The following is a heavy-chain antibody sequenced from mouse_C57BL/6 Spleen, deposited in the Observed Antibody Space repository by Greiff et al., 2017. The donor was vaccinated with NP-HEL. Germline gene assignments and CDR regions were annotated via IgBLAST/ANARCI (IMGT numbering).Heavy chain of an antibody. CDR2: IDPEPGGT. CDR3: TRAYYGNYDFDY. Sequence: VQLQQSGAELVRPGASVTLSCKASGYTFTDYEMHWVKQTPVHGLEWIGAIDPEPGGTAYNQKFKGKAILTADKSSSTAYMELRSLTSEDSAVYYCTRAYYGNYDFDYWGQGTTLTVSS. V-gene: IGHV1-15*01. D-gene: IGHD2-10*01. J-gene: IGHJ2*01. CDR1: GYTFTDYE.